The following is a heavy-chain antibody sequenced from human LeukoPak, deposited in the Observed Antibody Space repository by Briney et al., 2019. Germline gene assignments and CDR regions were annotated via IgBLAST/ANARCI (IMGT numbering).Heavy chain of an antibody. CDR3: ARVPTAWSGYYPFDY. J-gene: IGHJ4*02. D-gene: IGHD3-3*01. CDR2: IRYDGSNE. Sequence: GGSLRLSCAASGFTFSSYGMHWVRQTPGKGLEWVAFIRYDGSNEFYVDSVKGRFTISRDNTKSTLYLQMTSLRSEDTAVYYCARVPTAWSGYYPFDYWGQGTLVTVSS. V-gene: IGHV3-30*02. CDR1: GFTFSSYG.